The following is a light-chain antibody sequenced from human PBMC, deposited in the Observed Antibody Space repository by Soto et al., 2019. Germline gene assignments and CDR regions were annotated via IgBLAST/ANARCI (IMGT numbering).Light chain of an antibody. V-gene: IGKV1-5*03. CDR1: QSISSW. CDR2: MTS. J-gene: IGKJ1*01. CDR3: QKYLEYWT. Sequence: DIQMTQSPSTLSASVGDRVTITCRASQSISSWLAWYQQKPRKAPKLLIYMTSNLESGVPSRFSGSGSGTEFTLTISSLQPDDVATYYCQKYLEYWTFGQGTKVEIK.